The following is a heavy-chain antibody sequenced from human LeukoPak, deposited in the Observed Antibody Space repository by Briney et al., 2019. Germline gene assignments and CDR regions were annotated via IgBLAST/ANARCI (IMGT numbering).Heavy chain of an antibody. D-gene: IGHD4-11*01. V-gene: IGHV1-24*01. CDR1: GYTLNDIS. Sequence: RASVKASCKISGYTLNDISVHWVRQPPGKGLEWMGGVDPDDGQRVYAQRFQGRVTMTEDTSTNTAYMELSRLRSEDTAVYFCAAVSGHYTLLDAWGQGALVTVST. CDR2: VDPDDGQR. J-gene: IGHJ5*02. CDR3: AAVSGHYTLLDA.